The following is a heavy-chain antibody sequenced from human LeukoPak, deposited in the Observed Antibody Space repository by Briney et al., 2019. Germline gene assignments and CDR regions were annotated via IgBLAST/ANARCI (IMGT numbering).Heavy chain of an antibody. CDR1: GFTLGTYW. CDR3: ARATYGDY. J-gene: IGHJ4*02. D-gene: IGHD4-17*01. V-gene: IGHV3-7*02. Sequence: GGSLRLSCAASGFTLGTYWMTWFRQTPRKGLEWAAAIKEDGSEAYYVDSVKGRFTISRDNAKNALYMQMSRLRAEDTPVYYCARATYGDYWGQGTLVTVSS. CDR2: IKEDGSEA.